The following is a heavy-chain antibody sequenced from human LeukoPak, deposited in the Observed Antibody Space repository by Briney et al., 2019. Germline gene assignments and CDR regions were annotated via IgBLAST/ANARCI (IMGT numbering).Heavy chain of an antibody. CDR3: ARSYYYGSGSYPHDAFDI. D-gene: IGHD3-10*01. CDR2: IIPIFGTA. V-gene: IGHV1-69*01. CDR1: GGTFSSYA. Sequence: GSSVKVSCKASGGTFSSYAISWVRQAPGQGLEWMGGIIPIFGTANYAQKFQGRVTITADESTSTAYMELSSLRSEDTVVYYCARSYYYGSGSYPHDAFDIWGQGTMVTVSS. J-gene: IGHJ3*02.